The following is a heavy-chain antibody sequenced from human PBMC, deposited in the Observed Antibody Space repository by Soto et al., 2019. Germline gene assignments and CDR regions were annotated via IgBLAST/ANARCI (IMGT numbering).Heavy chain of an antibody. D-gene: IGHD2-15*01. J-gene: IGHJ5*02. CDR1: GYSFTSYW. Sequence: GESLKISCKGSGYSFTSYWIGWVRQMPGKGLEWMGIIYPGDSDTRYSPSFQGQVTISADKSISTAYLQWSSLKASDTAMYYWARRILGCSGGSCYSDSWFDPWGQGTLVTVSS. CDR3: ARRILGCSGGSCYSDSWFDP. CDR2: IYPGDSDT. V-gene: IGHV5-51*01.